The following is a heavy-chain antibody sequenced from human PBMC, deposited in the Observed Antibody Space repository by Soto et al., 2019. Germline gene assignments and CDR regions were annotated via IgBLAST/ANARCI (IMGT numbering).Heavy chain of an antibody. Sequence: QVQLVQSGAEEKKPGASVKVSCKASGYTFTSYAMHWVRQAPGQRLEWMGWINAGNGNTKYSQKFQGRVTITRDTSASTAYMDRSSLRSEDTAVYYCARVGGWYVPVYWGQGTLVTVSS. V-gene: IGHV1-3*05. J-gene: IGHJ4*02. D-gene: IGHD6-19*01. CDR3: ARVGGWYVPVY. CDR1: GYTFTSYA. CDR2: INAGNGNT.